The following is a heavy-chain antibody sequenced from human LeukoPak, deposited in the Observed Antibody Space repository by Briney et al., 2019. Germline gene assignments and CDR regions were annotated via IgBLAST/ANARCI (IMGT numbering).Heavy chain of an antibody. CDR2: IYYSGST. D-gene: IGHD3-16*01. CDR3: ARESRLRLGESSDY. CDR1: GSSISSGSYY. Sequence: SETLSLTCTVSGSSISSGSYYWGWIRQPPGKGLEWIGNIYYSGSTYYNPSLKSRVTISLDTSKNQFSLKLSSVTAADTAVYYCARESRLRLGESSDYWGQGTLVTVSS. J-gene: IGHJ4*02. V-gene: IGHV4-39*07.